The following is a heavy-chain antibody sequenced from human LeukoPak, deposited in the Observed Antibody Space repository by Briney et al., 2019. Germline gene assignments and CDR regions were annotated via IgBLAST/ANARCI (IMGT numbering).Heavy chain of an antibody. CDR2: SRDKANSYST. CDR3: AISTSRDGIDI. V-gene: IGHV3-72*01. D-gene: IGHD2-2*01. CDR1: GFTFSDHY. Sequence: GGSLRLSCAASGFTFSDHYMDWVRQAPGKELEWVGRSRDKANSYSTEYAASAEGRLTISRDDSRNSLYLQMSSLKTENTAIYYCAISTSRDGIDIWGQGTMVTVSS. J-gene: IGHJ3*02.